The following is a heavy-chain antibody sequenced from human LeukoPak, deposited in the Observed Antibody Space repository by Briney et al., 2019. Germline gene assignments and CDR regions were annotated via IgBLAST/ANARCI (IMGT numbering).Heavy chain of an antibody. J-gene: IGHJ4*02. CDR3: ARDFGMGVLSFDY. CDR2: IIPILGIA. D-gene: IGHD3-16*01. CDR1: GGTFSSYT. V-gene: IGHV1-69*04. Sequence: GASVKVSCKASGGTFSSYTISWVRQAPGQGLEWMGRIIPILGIANYAQKFQGRVTITADKSTSTAYIELSSLRSEDTAVYYCARDFGMGVLSFDYWGQGTLVTVSS.